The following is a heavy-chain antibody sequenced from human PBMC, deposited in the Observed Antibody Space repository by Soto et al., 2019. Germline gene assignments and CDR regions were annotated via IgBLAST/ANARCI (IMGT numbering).Heavy chain of an antibody. V-gene: IGHV1-18*01. D-gene: IGHD3-3*01. J-gene: IGHJ6*02. CDR1: GYTFTNSG. Sequence: QVQLVQSGAEVKKPGASVKVSCKASGYTFTNSGISWVRQAPGQGLEWLGWISTDNGNTNYAQHLQGRVTKTTDTTTSTAYMYLRSLRSDDTAVYYCARDQGITTIGVYSMYFSGMDVGGQGPTVTVSS. CDR3: ARDQGITTIGVYSMYFSGMDV. CDR2: ISTDNGNT.